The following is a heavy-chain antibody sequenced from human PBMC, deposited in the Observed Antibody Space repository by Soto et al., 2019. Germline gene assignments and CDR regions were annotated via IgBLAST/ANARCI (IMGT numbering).Heavy chain of an antibody. J-gene: IGHJ5*02. Sequence: QVQLVQSGAEVKKPGASVKVSCKASGYTFTNYGISWVRQAPGQGLEWMGWINTYNGNTNHAQKLQGRVTMTTGTPPSTHYMELRSLGSDDTAWYYRARGLGSETYYNQYHWFHPWGQGTLVTVSS. CDR2: INTYNGNT. CDR1: GYTFTNYG. CDR3: ARGLGSETYYNQYHWFHP. D-gene: IGHD3-10*01. V-gene: IGHV1-18*01.